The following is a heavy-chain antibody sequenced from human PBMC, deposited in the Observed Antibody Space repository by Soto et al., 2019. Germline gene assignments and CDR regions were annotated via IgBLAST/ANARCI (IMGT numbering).Heavy chain of an antibody. J-gene: IGHJ4*02. V-gene: IGHV4-31*03. CDR2: ISYSGST. CDR1: GGSISSGGYY. D-gene: IGHD6-13*01. CDR3: ARGAGDSSWYPTYFDY. Sequence: PSETLSLTCTVSGGSISSGGYYWSWIRQHPGTGLEWIGHISYSGSTYYNPSLKSRGTISVDTSRNQFSLIVNSVTAADTAVYYCARGAGDSSWYPTYFDYWGQGTLVTVS.